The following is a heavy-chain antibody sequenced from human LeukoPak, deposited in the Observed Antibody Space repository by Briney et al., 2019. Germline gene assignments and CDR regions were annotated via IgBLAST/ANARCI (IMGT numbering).Heavy chain of an antibody. V-gene: IGHV4-34*01. D-gene: IGHD1-1*01. CDR1: GGSFSGYY. J-gene: IGHJ4*02. CDR3: AREAWNGDYVDY. Sequence: SETLSLTCAVYGGSFSGYYWSWIRQPPGKGLEWIGEINHSGSTNYNPSLKSRVTISVDTSKNQFSLKLSSVTAADTAVYYCAREAWNGDYVDYWGQGTLVTVSS. CDR2: INHSGST.